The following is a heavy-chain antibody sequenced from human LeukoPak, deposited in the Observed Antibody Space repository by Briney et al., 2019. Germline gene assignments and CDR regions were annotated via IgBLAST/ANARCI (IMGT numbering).Heavy chain of an antibody. CDR3: VLSMVRGEAY. CDR1: GLTFSSYA. CDR2: ISSNGGST. D-gene: IGHD3-10*01. J-gene: IGHJ4*02. V-gene: IGHV3-64D*09. Sequence: PGGSLRLSCSASGLTFSSYAMHWVRQAPGKGLEYVSAISSNGGSTYYADSVKGRFTISRDNSKNTLYLQMSSLRAEDTAVYYCVLSMVRGEAYWGQGTLVTVSS.